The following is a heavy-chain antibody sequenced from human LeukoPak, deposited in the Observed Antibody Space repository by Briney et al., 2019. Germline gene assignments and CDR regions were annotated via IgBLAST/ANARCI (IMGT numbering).Heavy chain of an antibody. CDR1: GFTFGDYA. V-gene: IGHV3-49*04. Sequence: PAGGSLRLSCTTSGFTFGDYAMNWVRQAPGKGLEWVGFIRSKVYGCTAEYAPAVKGRFTISRDDSRSIAYLQMNSLKTEDTAVYYCVRGIDYWGQGTLVTVSS. D-gene: IGHD2/OR15-2a*01. CDR2: IRSKVYGCTA. CDR3: VRGIDY. J-gene: IGHJ4*02.